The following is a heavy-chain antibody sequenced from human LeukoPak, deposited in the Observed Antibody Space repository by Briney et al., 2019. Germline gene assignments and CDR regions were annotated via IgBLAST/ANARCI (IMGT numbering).Heavy chain of an antibody. CDR2: ISSSSSYI. Sequence: GGSLRLSCAASGFTFSSYSMNWVRQAPGKGLEWVSSISSSSSYIYYADSVKGRFTIPRDNAKNPLYLQMNSLRAEDTAVYYCASSVVVVAATGVWGQGTLVTVSS. V-gene: IGHV3-21*01. CDR1: GFTFSSYS. J-gene: IGHJ4*02. CDR3: ASSVVVVAATGV. D-gene: IGHD2-15*01.